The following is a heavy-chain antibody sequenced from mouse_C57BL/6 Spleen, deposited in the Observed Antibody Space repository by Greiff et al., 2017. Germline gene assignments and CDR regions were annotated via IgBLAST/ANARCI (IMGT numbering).Heavy chain of an antibody. CDR1: GYTFTSYW. V-gene: IGHV1-52*01. CDR3: ARDYGPGDFDY. CDR2: IDPSDSET. D-gene: IGHD1-1*01. Sequence: QVQLQQPGAELVRPGSSVKLSCKASGYTFTSYWMHWVKQRPIQGLEWIGNIDPSDSETHYNQKFKDKATLTVDKSSSTAYMQLSSLTSEDSAVYYCARDYGPGDFDYWCQGTTLTVSS. J-gene: IGHJ2*01.